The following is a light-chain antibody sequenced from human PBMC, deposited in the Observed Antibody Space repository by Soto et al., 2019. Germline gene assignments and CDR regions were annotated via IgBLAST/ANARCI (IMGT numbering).Light chain of an antibody. Sequence: QSVLTQPPSVSGAPGQRVTISCTGSTSNIGAGYDVHWYQQLPGTAPKLLIFKTINRPSGVPDRFSGSKSGTSASLAITGLQADGEADYYCQSYDSSLDWVFGGGTKLTVL. CDR1: TSNIGAGYD. CDR3: QSYDSSLDWV. J-gene: IGLJ3*02. V-gene: IGLV1-40*01. CDR2: KTI.